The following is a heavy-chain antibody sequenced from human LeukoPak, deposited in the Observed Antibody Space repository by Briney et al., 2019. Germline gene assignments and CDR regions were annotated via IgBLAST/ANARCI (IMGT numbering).Heavy chain of an antibody. CDR3: AKTRMWNLRLDS. J-gene: IGHJ4*02. D-gene: IGHD1-1*01. V-gene: IGHV3-23*01. Sequence: TGGSLRLSCAASGFTFSNNAMTWVRQAPGKGLEWVSTVSDDGVATYYADSVKGRLAISRDNSKDTVYLQMGSLRVEDTAVYYCAKTRMWNLRLDSWGQGTLVAVSS. CDR1: GFTFSNNA. CDR2: VSDDGVAT.